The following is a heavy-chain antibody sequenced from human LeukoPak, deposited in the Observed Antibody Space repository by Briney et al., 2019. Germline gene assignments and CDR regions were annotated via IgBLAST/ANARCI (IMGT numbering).Heavy chain of an antibody. V-gene: IGHV3-21*01. CDR3: ARESSDAFDI. D-gene: IGHD2-2*01. CDR1: GFTFSSYS. CDR2: ISSSSSYI. J-gene: IGHJ3*02. Sequence: PGGSLRLSCVASGFTFSSYSMNWVRQAPGKGLEWVSSISSSSSYIYYADSVKGRFTISRDNAKNSLYLQMNSLRAEDTAVYYCARESSDAFDIWGQGTMVTVSS.